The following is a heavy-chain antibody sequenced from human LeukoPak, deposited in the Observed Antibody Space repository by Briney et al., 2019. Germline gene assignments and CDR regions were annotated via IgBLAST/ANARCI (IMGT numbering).Heavy chain of an antibody. J-gene: IGHJ4*02. CDR1: GGSISSYY. V-gene: IGHV4-59*01. CDR3: ARVQDHYYGSGHDY. Sequence: SETLSLTCTVSGGSISSYYWSWIRQPPGKGLEWIGYIYYSGSTNYNPSLKSRVTISVDTSKNQFSLKLSSVTAADTAVYYCARVQDHYYGSGHDYWGQGTLVTVSS. CDR2: IYYSGST. D-gene: IGHD3-10*01.